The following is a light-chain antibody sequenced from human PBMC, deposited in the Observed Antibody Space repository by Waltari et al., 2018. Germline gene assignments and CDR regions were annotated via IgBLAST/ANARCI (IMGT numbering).Light chain of an antibody. Sequence: SSELTQGPAVSVALGQTVKITCQGDSCRTSYASWYQVKPGQAPLLVLFGKEKRHSVFPYRISGYSAGTTSALTITGAQAEDEADYYCHSRKGRDNQVVFGGGTKLTVL. V-gene: IGLV3-19*01. J-gene: IGLJ3*02. CDR1: SCRTSY. CDR3: HSRKGRDNQVV. CDR2: GKE.